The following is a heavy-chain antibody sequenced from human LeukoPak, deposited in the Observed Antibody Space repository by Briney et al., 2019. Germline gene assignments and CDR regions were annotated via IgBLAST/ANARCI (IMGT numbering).Heavy chain of an antibody. CDR2: MNPNSGNT. Sequence: ASVKVSCKASGYTFTSYDINWVRQATGQGLEWMGWMNPNSGNTGYAQKFQGRVTMTRNTSISTAYMELSSLRSEDTAVYCCARGLTMAGYYYYGMDVWGQGTTVTVSS. CDR1: GYTFTSYD. V-gene: IGHV1-8*01. J-gene: IGHJ6*02. D-gene: IGHD3-10*01. CDR3: ARGLTMAGYYYYGMDV.